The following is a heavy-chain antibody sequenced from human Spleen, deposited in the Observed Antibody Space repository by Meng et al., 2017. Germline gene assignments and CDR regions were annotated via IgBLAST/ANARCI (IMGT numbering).Heavy chain of an antibody. D-gene: IGHD6-19*01. CDR3: ARGALGYSSGWYLGLHDAFDI. J-gene: IGHJ3*02. CDR1: GDRFSDSG. CDR2: IVPMFNTP. Sequence: SVKVSCKASGDRFSDSGFSWVRQAPGQGLEWMGGIVPMFNTPNYARKFQGRVTITADESTSTAYMELSSLRSEDTAVYYCARGALGYSSGWYLGLHDAFDIWGQGTMVTVSS. V-gene: IGHV1-69*13.